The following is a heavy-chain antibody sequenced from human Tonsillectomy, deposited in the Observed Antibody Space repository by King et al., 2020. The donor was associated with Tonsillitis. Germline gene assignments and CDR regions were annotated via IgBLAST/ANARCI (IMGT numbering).Heavy chain of an antibody. D-gene: IGHD6-13*01. Sequence: EVQLVESGGVVVQPGGSLRLSCTASGFTFDDYNMHWVRQAPGKGLEWVSLISWDGGSTYYADSVKGRFTISRDNSKNSLYLQMNSLRTEDTALYYCAKALPRIAAAGSLDYWGQGTLVTVSS. V-gene: IGHV3-43*01. CDR1: GFTFDDYN. CDR3: AKALPRIAAAGSLDY. CDR2: ISWDGGST. J-gene: IGHJ4*02.